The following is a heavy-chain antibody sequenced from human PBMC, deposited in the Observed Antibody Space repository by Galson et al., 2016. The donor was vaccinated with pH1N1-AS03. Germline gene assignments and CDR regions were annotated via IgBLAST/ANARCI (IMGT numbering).Heavy chain of an antibody. CDR2: INEDGSTT. J-gene: IGHJ4*02. CDR1: GFTFSRYW. Sequence: SLRLSCAASGFTFSRYWMHWVRQAPGKGLVWVSHINEDGSTTRYADSMKGRFTISRDNSESTLYLQMNSLGDDDTAVYYCARDVGGPDDYWGQGTLVTVSS. V-gene: IGHV3-74*01. D-gene: IGHD4-23*01. CDR3: ARDVGGPDDY.